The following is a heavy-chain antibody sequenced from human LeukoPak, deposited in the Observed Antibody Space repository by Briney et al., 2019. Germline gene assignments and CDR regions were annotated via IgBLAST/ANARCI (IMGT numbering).Heavy chain of an antibody. Sequence: GGSLRLSCAASGFTFSDYYMSWIRQAPGKGLEWVSYISSSGSTIYYADSVKGRFSISRDNAKNSLYLQMNSLRAEDTAVYYCAAPQARPTAYYYYGMDVWGQGTTVTVSS. J-gene: IGHJ6*02. CDR3: AAPQARPTAYYYYGMDV. CDR1: GFTFSDYY. D-gene: IGHD5-18*01. CDR2: ISSSGSTI. V-gene: IGHV3-11*01.